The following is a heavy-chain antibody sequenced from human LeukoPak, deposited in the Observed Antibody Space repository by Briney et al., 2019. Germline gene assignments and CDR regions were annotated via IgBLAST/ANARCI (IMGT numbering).Heavy chain of an antibody. J-gene: IGHJ4*02. V-gene: IGHV3-21*01. CDR1: GFTFSSYS. D-gene: IGHD3-3*01. CDR3: ARDSEPDFWSGYYCLDY. CDR2: ISSSSSYI. Sequence: GGSLRLSCAASGFTFSSYSMNWVRQAPGKGLEWVSSISSSSSYIYYADSVKGRFTISRDNAKNSLHLQMNSLRAEDTAVYYCARDSEPDFWSGYYCLDYWGQGTLVTVSS.